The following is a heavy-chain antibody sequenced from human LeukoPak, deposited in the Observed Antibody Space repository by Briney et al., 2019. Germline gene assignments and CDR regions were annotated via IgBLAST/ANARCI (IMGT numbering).Heavy chain of an antibody. J-gene: IGHJ4*02. Sequence: LQTLSLTCAVSGGSISSGGYSWSWIRQPPGKGLEWIGYIYHSGSTYYNPSLKSRVTISVDRSKNQFSLKLSSVTAADTAVYYCARGDWSYGLGFDYWGQGTLVAVSS. CDR3: ARGDWSYGLGFDY. CDR1: GGSISSGGYS. CDR2: IYHSGST. D-gene: IGHD5-18*01. V-gene: IGHV4-30-2*01.